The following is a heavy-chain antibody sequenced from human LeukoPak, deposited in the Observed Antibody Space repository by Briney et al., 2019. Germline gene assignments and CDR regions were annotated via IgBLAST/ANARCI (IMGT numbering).Heavy chain of an antibody. CDR2: ISAGATRT. D-gene: IGHD3-3*01. Sequence: GGSLRLSCAASGFTFSIYWMTWVRQAPGKGLEWVSGISAGATRTYYAASVRGRFTISRDNSQNTLYLHMNNLRAEDTAVYYCAKYAVREIFFGDYWGQGTLVAVSS. V-gene: IGHV3-23*01. J-gene: IGHJ4*02. CDR1: GFTFSIYW. CDR3: AKYAVREIFFGDY.